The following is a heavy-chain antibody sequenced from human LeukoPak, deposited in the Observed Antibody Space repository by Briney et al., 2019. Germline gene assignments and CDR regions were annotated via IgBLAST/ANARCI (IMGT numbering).Heavy chain of an antibody. CDR3: ARPYDSSGYFYL. V-gene: IGHV4-59*04. CDR2: IFYSGST. J-gene: IGHJ5*02. CDR1: GGSISSYY. D-gene: IGHD3-22*01. Sequence: PSETLSLTCTVSGGSISSYYWSWIRQPPGKGLEWIGNIFYSGSTYYNPSLESRVTISVDTSKNQFSLKLSSVTAADTAVYYCARPYDSSGYFYLWGQGTLVTVSS.